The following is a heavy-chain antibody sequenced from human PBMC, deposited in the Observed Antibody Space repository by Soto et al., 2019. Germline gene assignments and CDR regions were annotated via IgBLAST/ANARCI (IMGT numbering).Heavy chain of an antibody. Sequence: QVQLVQSGAEVRKPGSSVKVSCKASGTFFGSSAITWVRQAPGQGLEWLGGIIPASQSPDYAQRFQDRLTITADEPTSTVFMELSSLVSEDTAGYLCAIVWNAYSNSDYVDHCGQGTQVSVSS. CDR3: AIVWNAYSNSDYVDH. D-gene: IGHD6-6*01. J-gene: IGHJ4*02. CDR1: GTFFGSSA. V-gene: IGHV1-69*01. CDR2: IIPASQSP.